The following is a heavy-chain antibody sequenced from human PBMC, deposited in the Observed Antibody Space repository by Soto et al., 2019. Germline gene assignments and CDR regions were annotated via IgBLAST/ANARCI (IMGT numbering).Heavy chain of an antibody. CDR1: GFTVSSNY. D-gene: IGHD1-1*01. J-gene: IGHJ4*02. CDR3: ARSPQLEPFDY. CDR2: IYSGGST. Sequence: GSLRLSCAASGFTVSSNYMSWVRQAPGKGLEWVSVIYSGGSTYYADSVKGRFTISRDNSKNTLYLQMNSLRAEDTAVYYCARSPQLEPFDYWGQGTLVTVSS. V-gene: IGHV3-53*01.